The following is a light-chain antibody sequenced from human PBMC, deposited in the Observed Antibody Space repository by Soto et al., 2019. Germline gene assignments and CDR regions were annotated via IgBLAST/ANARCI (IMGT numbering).Light chain of an antibody. CDR3: QQYYSSPRA. V-gene: IGKV4-1*01. CDR1: QSVLHNNKNY. J-gene: IGKJ4*01. CDR2: WAS. Sequence: DSVMTQSPDSLTVSLGERDTINCKSSQSVLHNNKNYLAWYQQKPGQPPQVLIYWASTRESGVPDRFSGSGSGTDFTLTISSLQAEDMTVYYCQQYYSSPRAFGGGTKVEI.